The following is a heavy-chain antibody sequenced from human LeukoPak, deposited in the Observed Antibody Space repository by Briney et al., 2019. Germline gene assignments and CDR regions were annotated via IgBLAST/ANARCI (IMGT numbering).Heavy chain of an antibody. V-gene: IGHV1-2*06. J-gene: IGHJ3*02. D-gene: IGHD6-13*01. CDR2: INPNSGGT. CDR1: GYTLTGYY. Sequence: ASVKVPCKASGYTLTGYYMHWVRQAPGQGLEWMGRINPNSGGTNYAQKFQGRVTMTRDTSISTAYMELSRLRSDDTAAYYCAVGYSSSWYDAFDIWGQGTMVTVSS. CDR3: AVGYSSSWYDAFDI.